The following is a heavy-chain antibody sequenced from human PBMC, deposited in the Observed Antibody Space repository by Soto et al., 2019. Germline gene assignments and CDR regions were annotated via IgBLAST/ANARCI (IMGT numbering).Heavy chain of an antibody. CDR2: IIGSGGST. CDR3: AKATSATCTGSICYSFDY. V-gene: IGHV3-23*01. CDR1: GFTFNSYA. D-gene: IGHD2-21*01. Sequence: GGSLRLSCAASGFTFNSYAMSWVRQAPGKGLEWVSTIIGSGGSTYYADSVKGRFSVSRDNSKNTLYLQMNSLRPEDTALYYCAKATSATCTGSICYSFDYWGQGTLVTVSS. J-gene: IGHJ4*02.